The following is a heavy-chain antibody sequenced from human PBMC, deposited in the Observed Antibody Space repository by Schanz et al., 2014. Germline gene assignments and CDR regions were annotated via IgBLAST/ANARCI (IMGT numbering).Heavy chain of an antibody. CDR2: IGGSGDST. V-gene: IGHV3-23*01. CDR1: GFTFSNHA. J-gene: IGHJ4*02. D-gene: IGHD5-18*01. CDR3: AKDRGDGYSNGIFQY. Sequence: EVHLLESGGGLVQPGGSLRLSCAASGFTFSNHALSWVRQAPGKGLEWVSGIGGSGDSTHYADSVKGRFIISRDNAKNTFYLHMNSLRNEDTAVYFCAKDRGDGYSNGIFQYWGLGTLVTVSS.